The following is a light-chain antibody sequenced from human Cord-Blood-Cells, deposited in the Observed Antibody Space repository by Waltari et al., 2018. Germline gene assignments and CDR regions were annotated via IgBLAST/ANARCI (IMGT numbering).Light chain of an antibody. J-gene: IGKJ4*01. CDR1: QSISSY. Sequence: DIQMTQSPSSLSASVGVRVTITCRASQSISSYFNWYQQKPGKAPKLLIYAASSLQSGVPSRFSGSGSGTDFTLTISSLQPEDFATYYCQQSYSTPLTFGGGTKVEIK. V-gene: IGKV1-39*01. CDR3: QQSYSTPLT. CDR2: AAS.